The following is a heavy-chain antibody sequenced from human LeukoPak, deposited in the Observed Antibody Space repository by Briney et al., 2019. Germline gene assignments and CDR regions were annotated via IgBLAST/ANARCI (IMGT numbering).Heavy chain of an antibody. V-gene: IGHV3-23*01. CDR1: GFTFSSNG. CDR2: ISGSDYTT. D-gene: IGHD3-10*01. J-gene: IGHJ4*02. CDR3: AKTFYDSGSYWGAFDY. Sequence: GGSLRLSCAASGFTFSSNGMHWVRQAPGKGLEWVSGISGSDYTTYYADSVKGRFTISRDNSKNTLYLQMNGLRAEDTAIYYCAKTFYDSGSYWGAFDYWGQGTLVTVSS.